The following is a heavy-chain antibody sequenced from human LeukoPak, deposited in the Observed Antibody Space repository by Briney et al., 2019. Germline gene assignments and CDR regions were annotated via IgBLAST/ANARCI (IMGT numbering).Heavy chain of an antibody. J-gene: IGHJ2*01. CDR1: GFTFSNYA. Sequence: GGSLRLSCAASGFTFSNYAIHWVRQAPGKGLEWVAVISYDGSNKYYAASVKGRFTISRDNSKNALYLQMNSLRAEDTAVYYCARARVDIAMFTWLNWYFDLWGRGTLVTVSS. V-gene: IGHV3-30-3*01. CDR2: ISYDGSNK. CDR3: ARARVDIAMFTWLNWYFDL. D-gene: IGHD5-18*01.